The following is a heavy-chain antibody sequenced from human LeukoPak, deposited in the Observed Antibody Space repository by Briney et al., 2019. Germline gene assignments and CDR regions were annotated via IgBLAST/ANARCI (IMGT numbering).Heavy chain of an antibody. CDR3: ARDYYDSSGYYMDV. CDR2: IRTSGGVV. V-gene: IGHV3-48*02. CDR1: GFTFTSYT. D-gene: IGHD3-22*01. Sequence: GGSLRLSCAASGFTFTSYTMNWVRQAPGKGLEWISYIRTSGGVVSHTDSVRGRFTISTDSAKNSLYLQMNSLRDDDTAVYYCARDYYDSSGYYMDVWGQGTTVTVSS. J-gene: IGHJ6*02.